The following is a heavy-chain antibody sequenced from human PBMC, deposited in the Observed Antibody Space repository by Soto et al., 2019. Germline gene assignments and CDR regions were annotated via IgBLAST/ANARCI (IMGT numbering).Heavy chain of an antibody. Sequence: QITLNESGPTQVKPRQTLTLTCTFSGLSLTTSGVGVGWIRQSPGKAPEWLAVIYWDDDKRYSPSLKSRLTITKDTSKHQVVLTMADLDPADTATYYCAHRVLRTVFGLVTTTAIYFDFWGQGTPVAVSS. V-gene: IGHV2-5*02. CDR3: AHRVLRTVFGLVTTTAIYFDF. CDR1: GLSLTTSGVG. J-gene: IGHJ4*02. D-gene: IGHD3-3*01. CDR2: IYWDDDK.